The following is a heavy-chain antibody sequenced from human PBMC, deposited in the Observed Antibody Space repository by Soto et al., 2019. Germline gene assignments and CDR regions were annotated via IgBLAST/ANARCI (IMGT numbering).Heavy chain of an antibody. CDR2: ISYTGST. CDR1: GGSISSGGHY. CDR3: AKEARQGLVTIDY. J-gene: IGHJ4*02. V-gene: IGHV4-31*03. D-gene: IGHD6-19*01. Sequence: QVQLQESGPGLVKPSQTLSLTCTVSGGSISSGGHYWSWIRQHPGKGLEWIGYISYTGSTYYHPSFKSRVTLSADTSKNQFSLNLSSVTAADTAVYYCAKEARQGLVTIDYWGQGTLVTVSS.